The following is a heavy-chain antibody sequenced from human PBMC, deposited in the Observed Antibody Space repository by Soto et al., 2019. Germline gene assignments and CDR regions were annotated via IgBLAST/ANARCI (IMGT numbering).Heavy chain of an antibody. D-gene: IGHD6-19*01. CDR3: ARYPLSGWDHYYYYGMDV. CDR1: GYTFTSYG. CDR2: ISAYNGNT. J-gene: IGHJ6*02. Sequence: QVPLVQSGAEVKKPGASVKVSCKASGYTFTSYGISWVRQAPGQGLEWMGWISAYNGNTNYAQKLQGRVTMTTDTSTSTAYMELRSLRSDDTAVYYCARYPLSGWDHYYYYGMDVWGQGTTVTVSS. V-gene: IGHV1-18*01.